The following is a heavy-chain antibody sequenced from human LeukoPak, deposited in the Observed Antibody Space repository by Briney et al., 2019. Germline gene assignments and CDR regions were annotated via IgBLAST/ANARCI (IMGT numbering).Heavy chain of an antibody. CDR2: ISGSGGST. Sequence: PGGSLRLSCAASGFTFSSYAMSWVRQAPGKGLEWVSAISGSGGSTYYADSVKGRFTISRDNSKNTLYLQMNSLRAEDTAVYYSAKDGPLAAASTYYYYMDVWGKGTTVTVSS. V-gene: IGHV3-23*01. CDR1: GFTFSSYA. CDR3: AKDGPLAAASTYYYYMDV. J-gene: IGHJ6*03. D-gene: IGHD6-13*01.